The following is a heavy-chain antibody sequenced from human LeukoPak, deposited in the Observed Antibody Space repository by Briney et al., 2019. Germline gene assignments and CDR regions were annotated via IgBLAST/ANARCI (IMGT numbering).Heavy chain of an antibody. V-gene: IGHV1-2*02. J-gene: IGHJ4*02. D-gene: IGHD3-10*01. CDR2: INPNSGGT. CDR1: GYTFTVYY. CDR3: ARVVDRITRTPGY. Sequence: ASVTVSFKASGYTFTVYYMHWVRQAPGQGLEWMGWINPNSGGTNYAQKFQGRVTMTRDTSISTAYMELSRLRSDDTAVYYCARVVDRITRTPGYWGQGTLVTVSS.